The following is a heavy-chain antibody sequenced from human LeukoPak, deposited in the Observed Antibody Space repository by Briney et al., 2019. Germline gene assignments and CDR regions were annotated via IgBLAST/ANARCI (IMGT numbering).Heavy chain of an antibody. J-gene: IGHJ3*02. CDR2: IDGGNGNT. V-gene: IGHV1-3*01. CDR1: GYIFTRFT. Sequence: ASVKVSCKASGYIFTRFTMHWVRQAPGQRPEWMGWIDGGNGNTKYSQKFQGRVTITRDTSASIAYMELSSLRSEDTAIYYCARDYGSGSWDAFDIWGQGTMVSVSS. D-gene: IGHD3-10*01. CDR3: ARDYGSGSWDAFDI.